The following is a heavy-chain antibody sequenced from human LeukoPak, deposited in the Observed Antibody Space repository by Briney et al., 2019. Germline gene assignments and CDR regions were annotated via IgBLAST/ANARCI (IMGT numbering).Heavy chain of an antibody. CDR2: VGVTNEYV. D-gene: IGHD2-8*02. V-gene: IGHV3-9*01. J-gene: IGHJ4*02. CDR1: GSSFSDSA. CDR3: VKAGTGYCTGGKCYRPFDF. Sequence: GRSLRLSCAASGSSFSDSAMHWVRQAPGKGLEWVSGVGVTNEYVAYADSVKGRFCISRDNAKNSLYLQMNSLRAEDTALYHCVKAGTGYCTGGKCYRPFDFWGQGALVTVSS.